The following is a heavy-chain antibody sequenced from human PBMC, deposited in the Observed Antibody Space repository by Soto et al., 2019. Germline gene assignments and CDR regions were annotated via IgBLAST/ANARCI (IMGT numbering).Heavy chain of an antibody. D-gene: IGHD3-10*01. V-gene: IGHV2-26*01. J-gene: IGHJ6*03. Sequence: QVTLKESGPVLVKPTETLTLTCTVSGFSLSSTGMGLSWIRQPPGKALEWLADVFSNDEKSYSTSLENRLTNFQETSKSQVVLTMNNLDPVDQTKYYCSRVITLVRGLGYYYMDVWGKGTTVTVSS. CDR3: SRVITLVRGLGYYYMDV. CDR2: VFSNDEK. CDR1: GFSLSSTGMG.